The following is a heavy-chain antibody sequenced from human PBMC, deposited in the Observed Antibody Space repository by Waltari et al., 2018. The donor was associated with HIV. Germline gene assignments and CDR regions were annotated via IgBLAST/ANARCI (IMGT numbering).Heavy chain of an antibody. J-gene: IGHJ4*02. CDR1: GYSFSDAW. V-gene: IGHV3-15*01. D-gene: IGHD3-22*01. CDR2: IKRKTDGGTT. Sequence: EVQLVESGGGLVKPGGSLRLSCAVSGYSFSDAWMSWVRQTPGKGLEWGGRIKRKTDGGTTDYAAPVKGRFTISRDDSKTTLYLQMNSLKTEDTAVYYCTTLLTIGYLYFFDNWGQGTLVTVSS. CDR3: TTLLTIGYLYFFDN.